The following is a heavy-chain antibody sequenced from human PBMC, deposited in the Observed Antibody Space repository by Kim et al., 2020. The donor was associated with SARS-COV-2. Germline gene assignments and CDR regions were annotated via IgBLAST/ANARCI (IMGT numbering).Heavy chain of an antibody. CDR3: ARDGGSSWYGYYYYYGMDV. D-gene: IGHD6-13*01. J-gene: IGHJ6*02. Sequence: KSRFTIYGDNSKNTLYLQMNSLRAEDTAVYYCARDGGSSWYGYYYYYGMDVWGQGTTVTVSS. V-gene: IGHV3-30*04.